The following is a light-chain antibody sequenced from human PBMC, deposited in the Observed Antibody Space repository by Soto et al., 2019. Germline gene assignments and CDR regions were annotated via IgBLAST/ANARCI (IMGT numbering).Light chain of an antibody. CDR2: DAS. CDR1: QSVSSY. J-gene: IGKJ4*01. Sequence: EIVLTQSPATLSLSPGERATLSCRASQSVSSYLAWYQQKPGQAPRLLIYDASNRATGIPARFSGSGSGTDFALTIGSLEPEDFAVYYCQQRSNWLLTFGGGNKVELK. V-gene: IGKV3-11*01. CDR3: QQRSNWLLT.